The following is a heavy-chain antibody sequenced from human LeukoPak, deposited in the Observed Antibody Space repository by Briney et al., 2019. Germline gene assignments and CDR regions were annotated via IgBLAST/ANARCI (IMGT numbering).Heavy chain of an antibody. V-gene: IGHV4-59*11. CDR2: ISYIGST. CDR1: ADSFSSHC. J-gene: IGHJ3*02. D-gene: IGHD4-17*01. CDR3: ARDLVTVTKGFDT. Sequence: ASETLSLTCAVSADSFSSHCWTWIRQSPGTGLEWIGYISYIGSTNYNPSLKSRVTISIDTSKNQFSLKLRSVTAADTAVYYCARDLVTVTKGFDTWGQGTMVSVSS.